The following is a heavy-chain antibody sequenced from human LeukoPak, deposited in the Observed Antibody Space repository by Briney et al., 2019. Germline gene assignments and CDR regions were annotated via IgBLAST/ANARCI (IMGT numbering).Heavy chain of an antibody. V-gene: IGHV3-9*01. J-gene: IGHJ4*02. Sequence: TGGSLRLSCAASGFPFDDYGMHWVRHAPGKGLEWVSGSSWNSGSIGYADSVKGRFTISRDNAKNSLYLQMNSLRTEDTALYYCAKDKGTYYYDSSGFDYWGQGTLVTVSS. CDR3: AKDKGTYYYDSSGFDY. CDR1: GFPFDDYG. CDR2: SSWNSGSI. D-gene: IGHD3-22*01.